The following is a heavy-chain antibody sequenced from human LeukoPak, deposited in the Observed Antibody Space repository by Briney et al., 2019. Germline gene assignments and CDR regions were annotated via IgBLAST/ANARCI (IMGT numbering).Heavy chain of an antibody. J-gene: IGHJ6*02. CDR3: ARVPGHTYSYGMDV. V-gene: IGHV1-18*01. CDR2: ISAYNGNT. D-gene: IGHD1-1*01. CDR1: GYTFTSYG. Sequence: ASVKVSCKASGYTFTSYGISWVRQAPGQGLEWMGWISAYNGNTNYAQKLQGRVTMTTDTSTSTAYMELRSLRSDDTAVYYCARVPGHTYSYGMDVWGQGTTVTVSS.